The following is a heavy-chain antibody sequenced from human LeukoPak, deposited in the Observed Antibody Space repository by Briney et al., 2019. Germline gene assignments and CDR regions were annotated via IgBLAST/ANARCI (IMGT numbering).Heavy chain of an antibody. CDR1: GGTFTSYA. Sequence: ASVKVSCKASGGTFTSYAINWVRQAPGQGLEWMGWINTNTGNPTYAQGFTGRFVFSLDTSVSTAYLQISSLKAEDTAVYYCARGEGYSTVDENFDYWGQGTLVTVSS. J-gene: IGHJ4*02. V-gene: IGHV7-4-1*02. D-gene: IGHD5-12*01. CDR2: INTNTGNP. CDR3: ARGEGYSTVDENFDY.